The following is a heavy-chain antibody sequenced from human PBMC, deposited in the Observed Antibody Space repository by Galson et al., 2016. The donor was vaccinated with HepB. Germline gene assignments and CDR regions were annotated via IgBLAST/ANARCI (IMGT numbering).Heavy chain of an antibody. D-gene: IGHD4-17*01. V-gene: IGHV3-48*01. J-gene: IGHJ4*02. CDR2: ISSSGNAR. Sequence: SLRLSCAASGFTFSSYSMNWIRQAPGKGLEWVSYISSSGNARYYADSVQGRFTISRDNAKNSLFLQMNSLSVEDTAVYYCAKDHGNDYGVYDSWGQGTLVTVSS. CDR1: GFTFSSYS. CDR3: AKDHGNDYGVYDS.